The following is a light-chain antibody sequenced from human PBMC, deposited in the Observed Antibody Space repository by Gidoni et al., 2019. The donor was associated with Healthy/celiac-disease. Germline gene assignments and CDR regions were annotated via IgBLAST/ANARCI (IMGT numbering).Light chain of an antibody. CDR2: DAS. CDR3: QQRSNWPPLT. CDR1: QSVSSY. Sequence: EVVFTPSPATLSLSPGERATHSCRASQSVSSYLAWYQQKPGQAPRLLIYDASNRATGIPARFSGSGSGTDFTLTISSLEPEDFAVYYCQQRSNWPPLTFGGGTKVEIK. V-gene: IGKV3-11*01. J-gene: IGKJ4*01.